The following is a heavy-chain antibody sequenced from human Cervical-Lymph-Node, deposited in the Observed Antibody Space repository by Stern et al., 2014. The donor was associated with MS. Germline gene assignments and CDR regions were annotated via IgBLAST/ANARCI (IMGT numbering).Heavy chain of an antibody. Sequence: VQLVEAGGGVVQPGRSLRLSCAASGFTFSNYGMHWVRQAPGKGLEWVALLWYDGRNKDYADSVEGRFTISRDNSKNMLYLEMNSLRVEDTAVYYCAKEDCSRTSCYGTGDYWGQGTLVTVSS. D-gene: IGHD2-2*01. V-gene: IGHV3-33*06. CDR3: AKEDCSRTSCYGTGDY. CDR1: GFTFSNYG. CDR2: LWYDGRNK. J-gene: IGHJ4*02.